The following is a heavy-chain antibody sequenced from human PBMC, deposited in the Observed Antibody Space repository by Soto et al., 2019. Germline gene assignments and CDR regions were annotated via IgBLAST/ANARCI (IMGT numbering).Heavy chain of an antibody. CDR2: INHSGRV. V-gene: IGHV4-34*01. D-gene: IGHD3-22*01. J-gene: IGHJ5*01. CDR1: GGSFSGHS. Sequence: SETLSLTCAVYGGSFSGHSWTWIRQSPGKGLEWIGDINHSGRVNYSPSLKSRVTISLGTSKNQFSLTLSAVTAADTAMYYCSTRAYDTNGYYRFDPWGQGTLVTVSS. CDR3: STRAYDTNGYYRFDP.